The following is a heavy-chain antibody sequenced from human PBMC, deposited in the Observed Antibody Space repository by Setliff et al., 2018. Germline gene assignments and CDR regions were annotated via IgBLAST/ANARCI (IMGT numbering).Heavy chain of an antibody. D-gene: IGHD3-22*01. CDR1: GFTFSDYY. Sequence: GGSLRLSCATSGFTFSDYYMSWIRQTPGNGGRIGYADPVKGRFTISRDNAKNSLFLQMNGLGAEDTALYYCARAHRYYSDTSGYFYDQGRSAFDVWGQGTMVTVSS. J-gene: IGHJ3*01. V-gene: IGHV3-11*01. CDR2: GGRI. CDR3: ARAHRYYSDTSGYFYDQGRSAFDV.